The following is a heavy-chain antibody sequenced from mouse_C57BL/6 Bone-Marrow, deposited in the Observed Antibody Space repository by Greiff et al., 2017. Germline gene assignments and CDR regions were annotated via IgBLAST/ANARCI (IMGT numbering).Heavy chain of an antibody. CDR1: GFNFNNTY. J-gene: IGHJ2*01. CDR3: ARNCGGIDY. Sequence: EVQLQQSVAELVRPGASVKLSCTASGFNFNNTYMHWVKQRPEQGLEWIGRIDPANGNTKYAPKFQGTATITEDTSSNTAYLQLSSLTSEDAAIYYCARNCGGIDYWGQGTTLTVSS. CDR2: IDPANGNT. D-gene: IGHD1-1*02. V-gene: IGHV14-3*01.